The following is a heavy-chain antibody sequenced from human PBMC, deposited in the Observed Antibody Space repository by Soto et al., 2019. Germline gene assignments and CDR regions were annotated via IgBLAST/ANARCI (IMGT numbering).Heavy chain of an antibody. CDR1: GFIFSTYS. J-gene: IGHJ6*02. V-gene: IGHV3-66*01. Sequence: PGGSLRLSCAATGFIFSTYSMNWVRQAPGKGLEWVSVIYSDGRTYYADSVKGRFTISRDNSKNTVYLQMNSLRAEDTAVYYCARSAADPLYYYYGMDVWGQGTTVTAP. CDR3: ARSAADPLYYYYGMDV. CDR2: IYSDGRT.